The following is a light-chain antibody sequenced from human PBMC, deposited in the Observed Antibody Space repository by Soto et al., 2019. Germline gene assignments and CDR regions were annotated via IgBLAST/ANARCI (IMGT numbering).Light chain of an antibody. CDR1: QGIRNE. V-gene: IGKV1-17*01. CDR3: LQHNSYPHT. CDR2: AAS. J-gene: IGKJ4*01. Sequence: DIQMTQSPSSLSASVGDRVTITCRASQGIRNELGWYQQKPGKAPKRLIYAASSLQSGVPSRFSGSGYGTELTLTISSLQPEDFATYYCLQHNSYPHTFGGGTKVDIK.